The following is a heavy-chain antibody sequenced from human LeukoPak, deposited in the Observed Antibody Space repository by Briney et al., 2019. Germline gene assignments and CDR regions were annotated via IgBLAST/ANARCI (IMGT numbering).Heavy chain of an antibody. CDR2: ISAYNGKT. D-gene: IGHD2-2*01. CDR3: ARDSPPCSSTSCYAGGFDY. CDR1: GYTFTSYG. Sequence: ASVKVSCKASGYTFTSYGISWVRQAPGQGREWMGWISAYNGKTNYAQKLYGRATMTTDTSTSTAYMDLRSLRSDETAVYYCARDSPPCSSTSCYAGGFDYWGHGTLVTVSS. V-gene: IGHV1-18*01. J-gene: IGHJ4*01.